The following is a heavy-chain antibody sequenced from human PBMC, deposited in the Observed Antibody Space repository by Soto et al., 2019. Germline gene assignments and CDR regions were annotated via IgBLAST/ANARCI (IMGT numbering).Heavy chain of an antibody. J-gene: IGHJ6*03. CDR1: GGSISSYY. CDR2: IFYSGST. CDR3: ARAPYCSSTSCPAPNYYYYYMDV. Sequence: TSETLSLTCTVSGGSISSYYWSWIRQPPGKGLEWIGYIFYSGSTNYNPSLKSRVTISVDTSKNQFSLNLNSVTAADTAVYYCARAPYCSSTSCPAPNYYYYYMDVWGKGTTVTVSS. D-gene: IGHD2-2*01. V-gene: IGHV4-59*01.